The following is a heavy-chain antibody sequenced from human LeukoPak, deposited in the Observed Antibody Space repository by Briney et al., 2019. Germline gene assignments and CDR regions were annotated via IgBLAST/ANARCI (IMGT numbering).Heavy chain of an antibody. V-gene: IGHV4-59*01. CDR3: ARTGYYYYMDV. Sequence: PSETLSLTCTVSGGSISSYYWSWIRQPPGKGLEWIGYIYYSGSTNYNPSLKSRVTTSVDTSKNQFSLKLSSVTAADTAVYYCARTGYYYYMDVWGKGTTVTVSS. CDR1: GGSISSYY. CDR2: IYYSGST. J-gene: IGHJ6*03.